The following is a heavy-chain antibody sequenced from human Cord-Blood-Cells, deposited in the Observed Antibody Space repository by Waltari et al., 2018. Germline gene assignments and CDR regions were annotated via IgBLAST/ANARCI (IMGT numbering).Heavy chain of an antibody. J-gene: IGHJ3*02. CDR2: IYYSGCT. V-gene: IGHV4-39*01. CDR3: ARVTYDFWSGYYDAFDI. D-gene: IGHD3-3*01. Sequence: QLQLQESGPGLVKPSETLSLTCTVSGGSISSSSYYWGWIRQPPGTGLEWIGSIYYSGCTCYNPALKGLFTISVDTSRNQFSLKLSSVTAADTAVYYCARVTYDFWSGYYDAFDIWGQGTMVTVSS. CDR1: GGSISSSSYY.